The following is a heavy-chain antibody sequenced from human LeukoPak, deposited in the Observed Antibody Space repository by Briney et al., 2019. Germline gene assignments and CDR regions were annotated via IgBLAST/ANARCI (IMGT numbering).Heavy chain of an antibody. D-gene: IGHD3-10*01. CDR3: ARERGTMYFDY. CDR1: GFTFSSYG. CDR2: IWYDGNNK. V-gene: IGHV3-33*01. J-gene: IGHJ4*02. Sequence: PGGSLRLSCAASGFTFSSYGMHWVRQAPGKGLEWVAVIWYDGNNKYYADSVKGRFTISRDNSKNTLYLQMNSLRAEDTAVYYCARERGTMYFDYWGQGTLVAVSS.